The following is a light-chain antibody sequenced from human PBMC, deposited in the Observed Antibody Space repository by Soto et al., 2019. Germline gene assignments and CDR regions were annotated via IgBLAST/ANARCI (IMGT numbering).Light chain of an antibody. J-gene: IGKJ1*01. V-gene: IGKV1-5*03. CDR3: QQFHSFSPT. CDR1: QSISSW. CDR2: KAS. Sequence: IQMTQSPSTLSASVGDRVTITCRASQSISSWLARYQQKPGKAPKLLIYKASSLESGVPSRFSGSGSGTEFTLTISSLQPDDFATYYCQQFHSFSPTFGQGTKV.